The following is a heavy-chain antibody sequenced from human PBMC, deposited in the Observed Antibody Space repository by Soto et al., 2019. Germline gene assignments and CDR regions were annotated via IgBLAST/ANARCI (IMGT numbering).Heavy chain of an antibody. CDR1: GFTFSVYA. V-gene: IGHV3-23*01. Sequence: EVPLLDSGGNLVQPGGSLRLSCAASGFTFSVYAMSWVRQAPGKGLEWVSTISERGDSTYYADSVKGRFTISRDNSKNTLYLQMNSLRADDTAIYYCAYRTGFDYWGQGTLVTVSS. J-gene: IGHJ4*02. CDR2: ISERGDST. CDR3: AYRTGFDY. D-gene: IGHD1-1*01.